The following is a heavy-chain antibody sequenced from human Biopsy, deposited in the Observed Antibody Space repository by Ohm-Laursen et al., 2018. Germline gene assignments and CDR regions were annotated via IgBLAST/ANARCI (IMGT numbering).Heavy chain of an antibody. Sequence: PSVTVSRKGSGYIFTSFGVGWVRQAPGHGLEWQGWVSTYNGNTEYEQKVQGRVTMTTDTSANTAYMVLRSLRSDHTAVYFCARVREGGLLDYWGQGILVTVSS. CDR1: GYIFTSFG. V-gene: IGHV1-18*01. CDR3: ARVREGGLLDY. D-gene: IGHD3-16*01. CDR2: VSTYNGNT. J-gene: IGHJ4*02.